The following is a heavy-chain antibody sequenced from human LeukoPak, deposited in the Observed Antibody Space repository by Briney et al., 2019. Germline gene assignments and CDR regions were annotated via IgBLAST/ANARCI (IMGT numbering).Heavy chain of an antibody. Sequence: SQTLSLTCTVSGGSISSGDYYWRWIRQPPGKGLEWIGYIYYSGSTYYNPSLKSRVTISVDTSKNQFPLKLSSVTAADTAVYYCARVPFRSYYDSSGYCFDYWGQGTLVTVSS. CDR2: IYYSGST. CDR1: GGSISSGDYY. CDR3: ARVPFRSYYDSSGYCFDY. V-gene: IGHV4-30-4*01. D-gene: IGHD3-22*01. J-gene: IGHJ4*02.